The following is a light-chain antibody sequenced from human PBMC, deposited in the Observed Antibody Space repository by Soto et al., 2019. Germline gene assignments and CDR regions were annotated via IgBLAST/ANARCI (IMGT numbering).Light chain of an antibody. CDR2: DAS. Sequence: QMTQCPSSLSASVGDRVTITCQASQDISKNLNWYQQKPGKAPKLLIYDASSLQTGVPSRFSRRGSSTHFTFTISSLQTEDMATDYCQQYDNLLPITFGQRTRLEIK. V-gene: IGKV1-33*01. CDR3: QQYDNLLPIT. J-gene: IGKJ5*01. CDR1: QDISKN.